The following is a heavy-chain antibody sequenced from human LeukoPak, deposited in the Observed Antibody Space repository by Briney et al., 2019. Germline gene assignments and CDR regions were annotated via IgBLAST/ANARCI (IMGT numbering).Heavy chain of an antibody. CDR1: GGSISSYY. CDR3: AGHHPRNTVDF. J-gene: IGHJ4*02. V-gene: IGHV4-59*08. Sequence: NPSETLSLTCTVSGGSISSYYWSWIRQPPGKGLEWIAYISDIGSINYNPSLKSRVTISLDTSKNQLSLKLRSVTAADTAVYYCAGHHPRNTVDFWGQGTLVIVSS. CDR2: ISDIGSI. D-gene: IGHD2/OR15-2a*01.